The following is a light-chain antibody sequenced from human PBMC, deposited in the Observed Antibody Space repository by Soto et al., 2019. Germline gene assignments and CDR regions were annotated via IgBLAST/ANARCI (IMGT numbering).Light chain of an antibody. V-gene: IGKV3-20*01. J-gene: IGKJ5*01. CDR1: QSVSSN. Sequence: EIVMTQSPATLSVSPGERATLSCRASQSVSSNLAWYQQKPGQAPRLLIYGASSRATGIPDRFSGSGSGTDFTLTSTRLEPEDFAVYYCQQYGGSPITFGLGTRLEIK. CDR2: GAS. CDR3: QQYGGSPIT.